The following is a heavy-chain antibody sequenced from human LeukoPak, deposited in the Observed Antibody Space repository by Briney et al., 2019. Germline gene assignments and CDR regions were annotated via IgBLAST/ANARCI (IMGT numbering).Heavy chain of an antibody. V-gene: IGHV3-48*04. Sequence: GGSLRLPCAASGFTFSSYSMNWVRQAPGKGLEWVSYIGSSGLIIYYADSVKGRLTISRDNAKNSLFLQMSSLRAEDTAVYYCARGISAVVPRAFDLWGQGTMVTVSS. CDR1: GFTFSSYS. J-gene: IGHJ3*01. CDR2: IGSSGLII. D-gene: IGHD2-15*01. CDR3: ARGISAVVPRAFDL.